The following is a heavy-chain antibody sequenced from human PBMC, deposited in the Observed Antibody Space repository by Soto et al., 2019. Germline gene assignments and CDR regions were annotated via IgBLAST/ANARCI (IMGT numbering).Heavy chain of an antibody. CDR3: ARGRYSYGPRPVDY. V-gene: IGHV4-61*01. J-gene: IGHJ4*02. Sequence: SETLSLTCTVSGGSVSSGSYYWSWIRQPPGKGLEWIGYIYYSGNTNYNPSLKSRVTISVDTSKNQFSLKLSFVTAADTAVYYCARGRYSYGPRPVDYWGQGTLVTVSS. D-gene: IGHD5-18*01. CDR1: GGSVSSGSYY. CDR2: IYYSGNT.